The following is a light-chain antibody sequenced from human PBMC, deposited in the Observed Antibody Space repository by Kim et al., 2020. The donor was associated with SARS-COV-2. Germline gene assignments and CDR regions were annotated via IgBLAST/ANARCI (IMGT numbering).Light chain of an antibody. J-gene: IGLJ3*02. V-gene: IGLV1-51*01. CDR3: GTWDSSLSAGV. CDR1: SSNIGNNY. CDR2: DNN. Sequence: GRKVTISCTGSSSNIGNNYVSWYQQLPGTAPNLLIYDNNKRPSGIPGRFAGSKSGTSATLGITGLQTGDEADYYCGTWDSSLSAGVFGGGTKLTVL.